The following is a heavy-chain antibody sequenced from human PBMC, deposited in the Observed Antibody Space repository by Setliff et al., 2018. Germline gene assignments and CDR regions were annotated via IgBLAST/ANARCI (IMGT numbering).Heavy chain of an antibody. CDR2: LYYNGTT. V-gene: IGHV4-59*01. CDR1: GASISSNY. CDR3: ASTPRRGLDIRTRVGAFDS. Sequence: SETLSLTCSVSGASISSNYWSWIRQSPGKGLEWIGYLYYNGTTRFGPSLKSRATISLDTSRNQFPLRLTSVTAADTAVYYCASTPRRGLDIRTRVGAFDSWGQGTVVTVSS. D-gene: IGHD1-26*01. J-gene: IGHJ4*02.